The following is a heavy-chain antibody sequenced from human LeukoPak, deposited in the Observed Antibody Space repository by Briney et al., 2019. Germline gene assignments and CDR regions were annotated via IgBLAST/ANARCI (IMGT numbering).Heavy chain of an antibody. Sequence: GASVKVSCKASGYTFTSYYMHWVRQAPGQGLEWMGILNPSGSSTSYAQKFQGRVTMTRDTCTSTVYMELSSLRSEDTAVYYCAREKGSLIAVAGLAFDYWGQGTLVTVSS. D-gene: IGHD6-19*01. V-gene: IGHV1-46*01. CDR3: AREKGSLIAVAGLAFDY. J-gene: IGHJ4*02. CDR2: LNPSGSST. CDR1: GYTFTSYY.